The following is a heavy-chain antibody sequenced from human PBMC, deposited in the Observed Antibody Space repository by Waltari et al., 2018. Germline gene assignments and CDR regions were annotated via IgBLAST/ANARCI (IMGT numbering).Heavy chain of an antibody. Sequence: QVQLVQSGPELKKPRPSVKVSCKASGYIFTSHAINWVRQAPGQGLEWMGWINPNTGTPMYAQGFTERFVFSLDTSVTTAYLQITSLKAEDTAIYYCARGHDFWSGYQNALDYWGQGTLVTVSS. J-gene: IGHJ4*02. D-gene: IGHD3-3*01. V-gene: IGHV7-4-1*02. CDR1: GYIFTSHA. CDR2: INPNTGTP. CDR3: ARGHDFWSGYQNALDY.